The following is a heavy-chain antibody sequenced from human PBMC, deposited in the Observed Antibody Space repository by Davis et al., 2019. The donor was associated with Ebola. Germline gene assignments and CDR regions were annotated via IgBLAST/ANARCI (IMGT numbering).Heavy chain of an antibody. J-gene: IGHJ4*02. CDR1: SYTFTSYG. D-gene: IGHD3-9*01. CDR3: ARAPNYDVLTGTSSYYFDY. CDR2: ISGFNTNT. V-gene: IGHV1-18*04. Sequence: ASVKVSCKSSSYTFTSYGLVWGRQAPGLGLEWMGWISGFNTNTNFAQKFQGRVTVSKDTSTNTAYMDLRSLTSDDTAIYYCARAPNYDVLTGTSSYYFDYWGQGTLVTVSS.